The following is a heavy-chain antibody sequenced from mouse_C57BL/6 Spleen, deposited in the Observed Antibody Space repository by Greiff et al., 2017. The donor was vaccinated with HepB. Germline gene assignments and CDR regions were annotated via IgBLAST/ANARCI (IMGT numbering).Heavy chain of an antibody. CDR3: TRRPHHYYGSRVFDY. V-gene: IGHV1-15*01. D-gene: IGHD1-1*01. Sequence: QVQLQQSGAELVRPGASVTLSCKASGYTFTDYEMHWVKQTPVHGLEWIGAIDPETGGTAYNQKFKGKAILTADKSSSTAYMGLRSLTSADSAVYYCTRRPHHYYGSRVFDYWGQGTTLTVSS. J-gene: IGHJ2*01. CDR1: GYTFTDYE. CDR2: IDPETGGT.